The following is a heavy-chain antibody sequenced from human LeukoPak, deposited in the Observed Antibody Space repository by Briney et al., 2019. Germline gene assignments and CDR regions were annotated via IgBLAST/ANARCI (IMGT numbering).Heavy chain of an antibody. CDR3: ARENDSSGYYLDAFDM. Sequence: PGGSLRLSCAASGFTFSGYWMHWVRRVPGMGLMWVSRINSDGSSTSYAESVKGRFTISRDNAKNTLYLQMNSLRGEDTAVYYCARENDSSGYYLDAFDMWGPGTMVTVSS. V-gene: IGHV3-74*01. CDR1: GFTFSGYW. J-gene: IGHJ3*02. D-gene: IGHD3-22*01. CDR2: INSDGSST.